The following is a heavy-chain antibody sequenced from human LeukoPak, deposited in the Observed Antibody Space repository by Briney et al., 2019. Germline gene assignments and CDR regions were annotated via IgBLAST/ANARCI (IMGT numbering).Heavy chain of an antibody. Sequence: PSQTLSLTCSVSGGSISSGGYYWSWIRQHPGKGLEWIGYIYYSGSTYYNPSLKSRVTISVDTSKNQFSLKLSSVTAADTAVYYRATSRGEVGATAPDAFDIWGQGTMVTVSS. V-gene: IGHV4-31*03. CDR1: GGSISSGGYY. CDR2: IYYSGST. D-gene: IGHD1-26*01. CDR3: ATSRGEVGATAPDAFDI. J-gene: IGHJ3*02.